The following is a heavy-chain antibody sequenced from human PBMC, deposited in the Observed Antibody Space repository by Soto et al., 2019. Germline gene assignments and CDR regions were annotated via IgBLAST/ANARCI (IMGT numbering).Heavy chain of an antibody. CDR2: INHSGST. J-gene: IGHJ5*02. D-gene: IGHD5-12*01. Sequence: QVQLQQWGAGLLKPSETLSLTCDVYGGSFSRYYWNWIRQPPGKGLEWLGEINHSGSTNYNPSLESRVTRSLDTSKTQFSLKLTSVTAADTAVYYCARGEGRLVGTWFDPWGQGTLVTVSS. CDR1: GGSFSRYY. V-gene: IGHV4-34*01. CDR3: ARGEGRLVGTWFDP.